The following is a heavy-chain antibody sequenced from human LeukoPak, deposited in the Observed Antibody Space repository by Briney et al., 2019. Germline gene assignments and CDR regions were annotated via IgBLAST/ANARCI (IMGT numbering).Heavy chain of an antibody. CDR3: AKDGSYYGY. CDR2: INSDGSRT. J-gene: IGHJ4*02. V-gene: IGHV3-74*01. CDR1: GFTISNFW. D-gene: IGHD1-26*01. Sequence: GGSLRLYCAGSGFTISNFWMHWVRQAPGKGLMWVSRINSDGSRTNDADSVKGRFTITRDNSKNTLYLQMNSLRAEDTAVYYWAKDGSYYGYWGQGTLVTVSS.